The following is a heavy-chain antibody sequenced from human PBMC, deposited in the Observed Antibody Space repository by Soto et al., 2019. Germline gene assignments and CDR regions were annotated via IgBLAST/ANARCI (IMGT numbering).Heavy chain of an antibody. CDR1: GYSFTSLD. D-gene: IGHD1-26*01. J-gene: IGHJ4*02. V-gene: IGHV1-8*01. Sequence: GASVKVSCKASGYSFTSLDINWVRQTTGQGLEWMGWMQPSSGRTGYAQKFQGRVTMTRDTSINTAYMELSSLTSDDTAFYYCARGVTAGVDYWGQGTLVTVPS. CDR3: ARGVTAGVDY. CDR2: MQPSSGRT.